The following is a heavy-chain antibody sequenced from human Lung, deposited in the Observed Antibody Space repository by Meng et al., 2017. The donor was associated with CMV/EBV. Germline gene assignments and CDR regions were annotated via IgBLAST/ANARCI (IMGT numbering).Heavy chain of an antibody. Sequence: LXXTVSGGSISSGGYYWSWIRQHPGKGLEWIGYIYYSGSTYYNPSLKSRVTISVDTSKNQFSLKLSSVTAADTAVYYCARDAEYRGKAFDIWGQGTXVTVAS. CDR3: ARDAEYRGKAFDI. J-gene: IGHJ3*02. CDR1: GGSISSGGYY. V-gene: IGHV4-31*03. CDR2: IYYSGST. D-gene: IGHD1-26*01.